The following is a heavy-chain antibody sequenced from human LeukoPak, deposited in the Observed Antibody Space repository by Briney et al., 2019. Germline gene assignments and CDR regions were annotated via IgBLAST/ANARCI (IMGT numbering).Heavy chain of an antibody. J-gene: IGHJ4*02. V-gene: IGHV4-39*01. Sequence: PSESLSLTCAVSGVSVGNSHYNWVRKAQPPGQGLEWIGSIYSTGNTYYSPSLKSRLTISMDSSKNQISLRLTSVSAADTAIFYCARHTYASSSPFGDWGQGTLVTVSS. D-gene: IGHD6-6*01. CDR1: GVSVGNSHYN. CDR3: ARHTYASSSPFGD. CDR2: IYSTGNT.